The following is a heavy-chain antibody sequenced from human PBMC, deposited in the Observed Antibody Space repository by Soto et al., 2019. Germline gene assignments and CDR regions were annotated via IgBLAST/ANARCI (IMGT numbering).Heavy chain of an antibody. D-gene: IGHD3-22*01. CDR1: GFTFSSFS. CDR2: ISSSSTDI. V-gene: IGHV3-21*01. J-gene: IGHJ4*02. Sequence: EVQLVESGGGLVKPGGSLRLSCAASGFTFSSFSMNWVRQTPGKGLEWVSSISSSSTDIYYTDSVKGRFTISRDNAKNSLYLQMNSPRAEDTAVYFCARDFSSGYYWNDYWGQGTLVTVSS. CDR3: ARDFSSGYYWNDY.